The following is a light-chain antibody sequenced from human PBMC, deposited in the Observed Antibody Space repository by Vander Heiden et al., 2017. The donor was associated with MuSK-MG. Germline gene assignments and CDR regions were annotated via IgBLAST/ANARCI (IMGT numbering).Light chain of an antibody. CDR3: QQCYSNPIT. V-gene: IGKV1-39*01. CDR1: QSISSY. J-gene: IGKJ5*01. Sequence: DIQMTQPPSSLSASVGDRVTITCRASQSISSYLNWYQQKPGKAPKLLIYAASSLQSGVPSRFSGSGSGTDFTLTISSLQPEDFATYYCQQCYSNPITFGQGTQLEIK. CDR2: AAS.